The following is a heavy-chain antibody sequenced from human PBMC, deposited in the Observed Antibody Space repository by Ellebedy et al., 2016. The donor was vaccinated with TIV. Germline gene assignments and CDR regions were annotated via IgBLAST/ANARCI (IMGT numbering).Heavy chain of an antibody. J-gene: IGHJ3*01. CDR1: GFPFSGFS. CDR3: ARGRGTTAFRSHTFDV. Sequence: PGGSLRLSCAPPGFPFSGFSMNWVRQAPGKGLEWASHILSHGGTTYYADSVKGRFTNAKDNAKNTLFLQISSLREEDTALYYCARGRGTTAFRSHTFDVWGQGAMVTVSS. V-gene: IGHV3-48*02. CDR2: ILSHGGTT. D-gene: IGHD1/OR15-1a*01.